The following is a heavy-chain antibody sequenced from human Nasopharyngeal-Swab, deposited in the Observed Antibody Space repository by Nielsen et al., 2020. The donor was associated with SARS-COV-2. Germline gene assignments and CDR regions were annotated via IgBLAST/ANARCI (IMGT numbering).Heavy chain of an antibody. CDR3: AKRYCSVNSCYAPDY. D-gene: IGHD2-15*01. Sequence: GGTLRLSWAATGFTFSSDAMTWVRQAPGKGLEWVSTITGSGGSTYYADSVKGRFTISRDNSKNTLYLQMNSLRAEDTAVYYCAKRYCSVNSCYAPDYWGQGTLVTVSS. CDR2: ITGSGGST. CDR1: GFTFSSDA. J-gene: IGHJ4*02. V-gene: IGHV3-23*01.